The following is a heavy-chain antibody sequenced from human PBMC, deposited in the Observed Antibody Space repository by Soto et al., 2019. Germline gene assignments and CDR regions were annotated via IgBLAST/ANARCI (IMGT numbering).Heavy chain of an antibody. Sequence: GGTLGLSCAASGFTFTIYGMHWVRQAPGKGLEWVAVIWYDGSNKYYADSVKGRFTISRDNSKNTLYLQMNSLRAEDTAVYYCARDVGVTAAFDIWGQGTMVTVSS. CDR3: ARDVGVTAAFDI. V-gene: IGHV3-33*01. CDR1: GFTFTIYG. J-gene: IGHJ3*02. CDR2: IWYDGSNK. D-gene: IGHD2-2*01.